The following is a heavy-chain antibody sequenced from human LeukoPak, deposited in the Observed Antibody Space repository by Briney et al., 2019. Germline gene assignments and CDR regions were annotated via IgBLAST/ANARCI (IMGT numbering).Heavy chain of an antibody. V-gene: IGHV3-7*01. CDR3: AREGSSWYTYYYYMDV. CDR1: GFTFSSYW. D-gene: IGHD6-13*01. CDR2: IKQDGGEK. J-gene: IGHJ6*03. Sequence: GGSLRLSCAASGFTFSSYWMSWGRQAPGKGLEWVANIKQDGGEKYSVDSVKGRFTISRDNAKNSLYLQMNSMRAEDTAVYYCAREGSSWYTYYYYMDVWGKGTTVTVSS.